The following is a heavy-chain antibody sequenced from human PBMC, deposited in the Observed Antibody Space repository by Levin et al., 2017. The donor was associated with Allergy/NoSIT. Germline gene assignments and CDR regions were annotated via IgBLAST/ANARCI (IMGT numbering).Heavy chain of an antibody. CDR1: GFTFSDHD. D-gene: IGHD3-16*01. V-gene: IGHV3-13*01. Sequence: GASVKVSCVASGFTFSDHDIHWVRQAPGKGLEWVSGAGTMGDTYYADSVRGRFTISRENDHSSVYLQMNRLRDDDTAVYYCARGRTYMSRGYGDYWGPGILVVVSS. CDR2: AGTMGDT. J-gene: IGHJ4*02. CDR3: ARGRTYMSRGYGDY.